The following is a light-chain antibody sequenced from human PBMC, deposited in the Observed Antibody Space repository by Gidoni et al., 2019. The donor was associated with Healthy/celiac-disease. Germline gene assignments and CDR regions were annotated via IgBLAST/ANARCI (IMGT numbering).Light chain of an antibody. J-gene: IGKJ2*01. CDR1: QSVSSY. CDR2: DAS. Sequence: EIALTQSRATLSVSPGERATLSCRASQSVSSYLAWYQQKPGQAPRLLIYDASNRATGITARFSGSGSGTDFTLTISSLEPEDFAVYYCQQRSNWPLYTFGQGTKLEIK. CDR3: QQRSNWPLYT. V-gene: IGKV3-11*01.